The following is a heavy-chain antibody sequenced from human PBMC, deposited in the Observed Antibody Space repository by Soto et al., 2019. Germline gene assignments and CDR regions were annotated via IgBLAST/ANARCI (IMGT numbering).Heavy chain of an antibody. J-gene: IGHJ6*02. V-gene: IGHV3-30-3*01. CDR2: ISYDGDNK. D-gene: IGHD1-1*01. CDR3: ARGTTTSAFSAMDV. CDR1: GFTFSYHA. Sequence: QVQLVGSGGGVVQPGRSLRLSCAASGFTFSYHAVNWVRQAPGKGLEWVAVISYDGDNKYIAESVKGRFTISRDNSKNTVSLQMNSLRAEDTAMYFCARGTTTSAFSAMDVWGQGTTVTVSS.